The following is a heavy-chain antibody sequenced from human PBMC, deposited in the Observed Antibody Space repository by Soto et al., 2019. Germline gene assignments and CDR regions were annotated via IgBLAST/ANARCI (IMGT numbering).Heavy chain of an antibody. CDR1: GLIFSDYH. CDR3: AMLGGWSGGSSGMDV. J-gene: IGHJ6*02. D-gene: IGHD6-19*01. V-gene: IGHV3-72*01. Sequence: EVQLVESGGGLVQPGGSLRLSCAASGLIFSDYHMDWVRQAPGKGLEWVGRIRRKANSKTTEYAASVKGRFTISRDDSKNSLYLQMNSLKSEDTAVYYCAMLGGWSGGSSGMDVWGQGTTVTVSS. CDR2: IRRKANSKTT.